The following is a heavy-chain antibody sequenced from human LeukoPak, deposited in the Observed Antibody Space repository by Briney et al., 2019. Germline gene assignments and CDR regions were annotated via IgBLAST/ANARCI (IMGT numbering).Heavy chain of an antibody. D-gene: IGHD3-22*01. J-gene: IGHJ4*02. CDR2: INPSGGST. CDR1: GYTFTGYY. CDR3: ARAGITMSHPAPLDY. Sequence: ASVKVSCKASGYTFTGYYMHWVRQAPGQGLEWMGIINPSGGSTSYAQKFQGRVTMTRDMSTSTVYMELSSLRSEDTAVYYCARAGITMSHPAPLDYWGQGTLVTVSS. V-gene: IGHV1-46*01.